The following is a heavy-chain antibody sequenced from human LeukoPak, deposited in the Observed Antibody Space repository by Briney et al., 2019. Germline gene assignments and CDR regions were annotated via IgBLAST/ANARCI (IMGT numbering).Heavy chain of an antibody. D-gene: IGHD2-2*01. V-gene: IGHV1-46*01. J-gene: IGHJ3*02. CDR3: AFRGVVVPAAPPQSDAFDI. CDR1: GYTFTNYY. Sequence: ASVKVSCKASGYTFTNYYMHWVRQAPGQGLEWMGTVNPSGGSTIYAQKFQGRVTITADESTSTAYMELSSLRSEDTAVYYCAFRGVVVPAAPPQSDAFDIWGQGTMVTVSS. CDR2: VNPSGGST.